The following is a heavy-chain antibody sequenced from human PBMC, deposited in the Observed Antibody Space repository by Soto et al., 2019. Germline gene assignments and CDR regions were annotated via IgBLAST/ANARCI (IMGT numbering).Heavy chain of an antibody. CDR3: ARGYDYVWGSYRPSGYFQR. D-gene: IGHD3-16*02. CDR2: ISRSGTTI. Sequence: GGSLRLSCAASAFTFSSYSMNWVRQTPGKGLEWISYISRSGTTIYYADSVKGRFTISRDNARNSLFLQMDSLRDEDTAVYYCARGYDYVWGSYRPSGYFQRWGQGT. J-gene: IGHJ1*01. V-gene: IGHV3-48*02. CDR1: AFTFSSYS.